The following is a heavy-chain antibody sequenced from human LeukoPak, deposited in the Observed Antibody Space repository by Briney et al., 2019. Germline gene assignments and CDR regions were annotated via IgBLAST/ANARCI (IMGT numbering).Heavy chain of an antibody. J-gene: IGHJ4*02. CDR1: GYTFTSYY. V-gene: IGHV1-46*01. D-gene: IGHD2-21*02. Sequence: ASVKVSCKASGYTFTSYYMHWVRQAPGQGLEWMGIINPSGGSTSYAQKFQGRVTMTRDTSISTAYMELSRLRSDDTAVYYCAIDCGGDCHTFDYWGQGTLVTVSS. CDR3: AIDCGGDCHTFDY. CDR2: INPSGGST.